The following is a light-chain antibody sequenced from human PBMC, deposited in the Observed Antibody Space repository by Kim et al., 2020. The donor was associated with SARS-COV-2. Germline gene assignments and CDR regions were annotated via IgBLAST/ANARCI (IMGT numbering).Light chain of an antibody. Sequence: AFVGDTVTITCRASQSINTCLNWYQQKPGKTPKVLINAASSLQSGGPSRFSGSGSGTDFTLTISSLQPEDFAAYYCQQTYISPITFGQGTRLEIK. CDR3: QQTYISPIT. CDR1: QSINTC. CDR2: AAS. V-gene: IGKV1-39*01. J-gene: IGKJ5*01.